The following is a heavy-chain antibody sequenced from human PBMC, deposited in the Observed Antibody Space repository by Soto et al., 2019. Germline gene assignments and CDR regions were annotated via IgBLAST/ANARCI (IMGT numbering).Heavy chain of an antibody. CDR1: GGTFSDYA. CDR2: IVPRFDSP. Sequence: QVQLVQSGAEMRKPGSSLRVSCKASGGTFSDYAFSWVRQAPGQGLEWMGGIVPRFDSPNYAQKFGGRVTITADPSASTVYMAPRSLRFDDTAVYFCARVRIRLRLGKYSFNGMDVWGQGTTIIVSS. J-gene: IGHJ6*02. D-gene: IGHD3-16*01. CDR3: ARVRIRLRLGKYSFNGMDV. V-gene: IGHV1-69*01.